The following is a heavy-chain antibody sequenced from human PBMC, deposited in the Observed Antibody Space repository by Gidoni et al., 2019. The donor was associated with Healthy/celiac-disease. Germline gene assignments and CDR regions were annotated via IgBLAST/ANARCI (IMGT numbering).Heavy chain of an antibody. Sequence: QVQLVEYGGGVVQHRGSLRLSRAASGVTFRSYGLHWVRQAHGKGLEWVAVIATDGSNKYYADSVKGRFTISRDNSQNTLYLQINSLSAEDTAVYYCAKDFSSGSGYWVQVTLVTVSS. J-gene: IGHJ4*02. CDR2: IATDGSNK. CDR3: AKDFSSGSGY. D-gene: IGHD6-19*01. CDR1: GVTFRSYG. V-gene: IGHV3-30*18.